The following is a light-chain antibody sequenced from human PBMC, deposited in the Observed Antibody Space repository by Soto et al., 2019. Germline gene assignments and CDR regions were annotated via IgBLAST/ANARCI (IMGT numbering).Light chain of an antibody. CDR2: GAS. CDR3: QQSYTTPRT. Sequence: DIQMTHSPSSLSASVGDRVTITCRASQSISSHLNWYQQKAGKAPKLLISGASSSESGVPSRFSGSGSGTDFTLTISSLQPEDFATYYCQQSYTTPRTFGQGTKVEIK. V-gene: IGKV1-39*01. CDR1: QSISSH. J-gene: IGKJ1*01.